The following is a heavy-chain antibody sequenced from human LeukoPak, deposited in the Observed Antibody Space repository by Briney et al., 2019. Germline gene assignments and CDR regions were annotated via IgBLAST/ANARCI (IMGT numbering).Heavy chain of an antibody. CDR1: GGSFSGYY. CDR2: LNHSGST. V-gene: IGHV4-34*01. CDR3: ARGLRGGVVVPAAIPIGY. Sequence: SETLSLTCAVYGGSFSGYYWSWIRQPPGKGLEWIGELNHSGSTNYNPSLKSRVTISVDTSKNQFSLKLSSVTAADTAVYYCARGLRGGVVVPAAIPIGYWGQGTLVTVSS. J-gene: IGHJ4*02. D-gene: IGHD2-2*01.